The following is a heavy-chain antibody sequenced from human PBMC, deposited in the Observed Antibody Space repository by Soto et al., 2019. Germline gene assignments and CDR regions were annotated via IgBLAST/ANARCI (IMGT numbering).Heavy chain of an antibody. D-gene: IGHD6-6*01. Sequence: SQTLSLTCAISGDSVSSNSAAWNWIRQSPSRGLEWLGRTYYRSKWYNDYAVSVKSRITINPDTSKNQFSLQLNSVTPEDTAVYYCAMGIAARSGGAFDIWGQGTMVTVSS. CDR1: GDSVSSNSAA. J-gene: IGHJ3*02. CDR3: AMGIAARSGGAFDI. V-gene: IGHV6-1*01. CDR2: TYYRSKWYN.